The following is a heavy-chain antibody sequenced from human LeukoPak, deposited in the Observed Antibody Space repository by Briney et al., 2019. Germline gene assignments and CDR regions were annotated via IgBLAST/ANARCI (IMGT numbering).Heavy chain of an antibody. Sequence: PSETLSLTCAVSGGSISSSNWWSWVRQPPGKGLEWIGEIYHSGSTNYNPSLKSRVTISVDKSKNQFSLKLSSVTAADTAVHYCARKAGTDPYYYYGMDVWGQGTTVTVSS. CDR2: IYHSGST. CDR1: GGSISSSNW. V-gene: IGHV4-4*02. J-gene: IGHJ6*02. CDR3: ARKAGTDPYYYYGMDV. D-gene: IGHD6-13*01.